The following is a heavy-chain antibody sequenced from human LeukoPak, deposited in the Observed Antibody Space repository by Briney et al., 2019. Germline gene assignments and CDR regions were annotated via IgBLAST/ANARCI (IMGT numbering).Heavy chain of an antibody. CDR1: GYTFTSYD. CDR3: AKRRDTAMVRDYYYYYGMDV. V-gene: IGHV1-8*01. Sequence: GASVKVSCKASGYTFTSYDISWVRQATGQGLEWMGWMNPNSGNTGYAQKFQGRVTMTRNTSISTAYMELSSLRSEDTAVYYCAKRRDTAMVRDYYYYYGMDVWGQGTTVTVSS. CDR2: MNPNSGNT. J-gene: IGHJ6*02. D-gene: IGHD5-18*01.